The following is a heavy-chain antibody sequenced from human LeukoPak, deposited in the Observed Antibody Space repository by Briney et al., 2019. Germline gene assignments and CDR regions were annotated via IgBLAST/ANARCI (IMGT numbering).Heavy chain of an antibody. D-gene: IGHD3-3*01. CDR1: GFTFSNYW. J-gene: IGHJ4*02. V-gene: IGHV3-74*01. CDR3: ARQGYDF. CDR2: VNSDGSTA. Sequence: AGSLTVSRAASGFTFSNYWMHWVRQAPGKGLVWVSRVNSDGSTANYADSVKGRFTISRDNAKSTLYLQMNSLRAEDTAVYYCARQGYDFWGQGTLVTVSS.